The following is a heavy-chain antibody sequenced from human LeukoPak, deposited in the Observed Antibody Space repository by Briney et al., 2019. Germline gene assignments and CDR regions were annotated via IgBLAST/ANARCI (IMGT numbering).Heavy chain of an antibody. CDR2: IYYSGST. CDR1: GGSISSSSYY. CDR3: ARDLVVGATTFDY. V-gene: IGHV4-39*07. D-gene: IGHD1-26*01. Sequence: SETLSLTCTVSGGSISSSSYYWGWIRQPPGKGLEWIGSIYYSGSTYYNPSLKSRVTISVDTSKNQFSLKLSSVIAADTAVYYCARDLVVGATTFDYWGQGTLVTVSS. J-gene: IGHJ4*02.